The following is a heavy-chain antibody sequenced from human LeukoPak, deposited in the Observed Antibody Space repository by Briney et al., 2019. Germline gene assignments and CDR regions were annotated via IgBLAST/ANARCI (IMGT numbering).Heavy chain of an antibody. Sequence: ASVKVSCKASGYTFTGYYMHWVRQAPGQGLEWMGWINPNSGGTNYAQKFQGRVTMTRDTSISTAYMELSRLRSDDTAVYYRARGGVIAAAGTFDYWGQGTLVTVSS. D-gene: IGHD6-13*01. J-gene: IGHJ4*02. CDR1: GYTFTGYY. CDR2: INPNSGGT. V-gene: IGHV1-2*02. CDR3: ARGGVIAAAGTFDY.